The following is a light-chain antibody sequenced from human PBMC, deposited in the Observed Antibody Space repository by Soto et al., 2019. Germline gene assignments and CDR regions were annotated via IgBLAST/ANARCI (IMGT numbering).Light chain of an antibody. CDR3: QQYSVSPLT. CDR2: DAS. J-gene: IGKJ3*01. CDR1: QSVGRAY. V-gene: IGKV3-20*01. Sequence: EMVLTPSPVTLSLSPGETATRSCRPSQSVGRAYLAWFQHTPGQAPRLLIYDASTRATGVPDRFSGSGSGTDFTLTVSRLEPEDFAVYYCQQYSVSPLTFGPGTKVEIK.